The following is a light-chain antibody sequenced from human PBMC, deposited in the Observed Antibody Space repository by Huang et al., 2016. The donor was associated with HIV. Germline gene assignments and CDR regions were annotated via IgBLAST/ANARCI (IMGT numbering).Light chain of an antibody. J-gene: IGKJ3*01. CDR3: MQTLQTPYT. CDR2: LGS. CDR1: QSLLHSYGYNF. Sequence: DIILTQSPLSLPVTPGEPASISCRSSQSLLHSYGYNFLQWYVQKPGQSPQLLISLGSDRASGVPDRFTGRGSGTDFTLEISNVEAEYVGIYYCMQTLQTPYTFGPGTTVDV. V-gene: IGKV2-28*01.